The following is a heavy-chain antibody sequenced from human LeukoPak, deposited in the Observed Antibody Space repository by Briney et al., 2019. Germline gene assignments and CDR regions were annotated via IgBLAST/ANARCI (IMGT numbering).Heavy chain of an antibody. D-gene: IGHD1-26*01. CDR3: AKDRTVGASYWYFDL. CDR2: IRFTGSYI. Sequence: GGSLRLSCVASGFTFSHYSMNWVRQAPGKGLEWVSSIRFTGSYIYYADSVKGRFTISRDDAKNLLSLQMISLGAEDTAIYYCAKDRTVGASYWYFDLWGRGTLVTVSS. CDR1: GFTFSHYS. J-gene: IGHJ2*01. V-gene: IGHV3-21*04.